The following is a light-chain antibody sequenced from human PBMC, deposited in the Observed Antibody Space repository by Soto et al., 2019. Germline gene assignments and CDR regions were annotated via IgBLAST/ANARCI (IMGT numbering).Light chain of an antibody. CDR2: DVS. CDR1: SSDVGGYNY. J-gene: IGLJ1*01. V-gene: IGLV2-14*01. CDR3: SSYTSSSTLVYV. Sequence: LTKAAYGKRVDVGGSSITSKGTSSDVGGYNYVSWYQQHPGKAPKLMIYDVSNRPSGVSDRFSGSKSGNTVSLTISGLQADDEADYYCSSYTSSSTLVYVFGSGTKVTVL.